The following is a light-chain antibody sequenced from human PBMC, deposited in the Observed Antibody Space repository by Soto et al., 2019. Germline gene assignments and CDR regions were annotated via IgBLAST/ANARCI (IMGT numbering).Light chain of an antibody. J-gene: IGKJ1*01. CDR1: QSVSSN. CDR3: QQYNNWPRT. V-gene: IGKV3-15*01. CDR2: DAS. Sequence: EIVMTQSPATLSVSPGEGATLSCRASQSVSSNLAWYQLKPGQAPRLLIYDASTRATGIPARFSGSGSGTEFTLTISSLQSEDFTVYYCQQYNNWPRTFGQGTKVDIK.